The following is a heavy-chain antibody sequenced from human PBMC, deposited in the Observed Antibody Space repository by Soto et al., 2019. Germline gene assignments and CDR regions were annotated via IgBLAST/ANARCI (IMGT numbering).Heavy chain of an antibody. CDR3: ARGWDHYDSSGLLTWFDP. CDR1: GGTFTDLG. Sequence: SVKVCGKASGGTFTDLGLHWGRQAPGQGLEWRGGSIPIFGTPNYAQKFQGRVIITADEFTSTAHMELSSLRSEDTAVSYCARGWDHYDSSGLLTWFDPWGQGTLVTVSS. J-gene: IGHJ5*02. D-gene: IGHD3-22*01. V-gene: IGHV1-69*13. CDR2: SIPIFGTP.